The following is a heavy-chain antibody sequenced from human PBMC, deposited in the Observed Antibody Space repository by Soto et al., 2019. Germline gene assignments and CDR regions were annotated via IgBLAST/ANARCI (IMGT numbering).Heavy chain of an antibody. Sequence: EVQLLESGGGLVQPGGSLRLSCAASGFTFSSYAMSWVRQAPGKGLEWVSAISGSGGSTYYADSVKGRFTISRDNSNNTLYLQMNSLRAEDTAVYYCAKGAAGGGRFLAWFDYWGQGTLVTVSS. CDR2: ISGSGGST. CDR3: AKGAAGGGRFLAWFDY. CDR1: GFTFSSYA. D-gene: IGHD3-3*01. V-gene: IGHV3-23*01. J-gene: IGHJ4*02.